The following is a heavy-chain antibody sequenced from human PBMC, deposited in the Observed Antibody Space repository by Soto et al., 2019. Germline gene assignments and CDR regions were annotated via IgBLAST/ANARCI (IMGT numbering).Heavy chain of an antibody. CDR2: ISSSSSYI. D-gene: IGHD2-15*01. J-gene: IGHJ6*02. V-gene: IGHV3-21*01. Sequence: GGSLRLSCAASGFTFSSYSMNWVRQAPGKGLEWVSSISSSSSYIYYADSVKGRFTISRDNAKNSLYLQMNSLRAEDTAVYYCARDRAHCSGGSCYYYYYYGMDVWGQGTTGTVSS. CDR1: GFTFSSYS. CDR3: ARDRAHCSGGSCYYYYYYGMDV.